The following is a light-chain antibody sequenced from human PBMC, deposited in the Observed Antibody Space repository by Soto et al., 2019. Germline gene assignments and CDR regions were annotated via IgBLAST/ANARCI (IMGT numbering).Light chain of an antibody. Sequence: DILMTQSPSTLSASVGETVTLTCRASQSTSSWVAWYQQRPGKPPKLVIYGASTLERGVPSRFSGSGSGTEFTLTIAGLQPDDFATYYCQQYDNLPLTFGGGTRVEIK. CDR1: QSTSSW. J-gene: IGKJ4*01. V-gene: IGKV1-5*03. CDR2: GAS. CDR3: QQYDNLPLT.